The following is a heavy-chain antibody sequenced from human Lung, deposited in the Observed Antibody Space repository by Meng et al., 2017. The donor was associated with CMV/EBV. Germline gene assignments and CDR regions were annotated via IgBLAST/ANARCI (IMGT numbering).Heavy chain of an antibody. Sequence: QVRLVQSGAEVKKPGASVKVSCKASGYTFIDYYMHWVRQAPGQGLEWVGWINPKSGGTHYAQSFQGRVTITRDTSINIVYVEISSLKSDDTAVYYCTSAPGDYWGQGTLVTVSS. CDR3: TSAPGDY. CDR2: INPKSGGT. J-gene: IGHJ4*03. V-gene: IGHV1-2*02. CDR1: GYTFIDYY. D-gene: IGHD1-14*01.